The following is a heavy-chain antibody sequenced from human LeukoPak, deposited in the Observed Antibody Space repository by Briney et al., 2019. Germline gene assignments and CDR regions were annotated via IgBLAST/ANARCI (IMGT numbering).Heavy chain of an antibody. J-gene: IGHJ6*03. CDR1: GFTFSSYA. V-gene: IGHV3-30-3*01. CDR3: ARVIVYNYYYYMDV. Sequence: GGSLRLSCAASGFTFSSYAMHWVRQAPGKGLEWVAVISYDGSNKYYADSVKGRFTISRDNAKNSLYLQMDSLRAEDTAVYYCARVIVYNYYYYMDVWGKGTTVTVSS. D-gene: IGHD3-16*02. CDR2: ISYDGSNK.